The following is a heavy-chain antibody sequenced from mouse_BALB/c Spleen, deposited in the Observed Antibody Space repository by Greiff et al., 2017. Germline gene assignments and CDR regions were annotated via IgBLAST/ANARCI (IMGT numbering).Heavy chain of an antibody. Sequence: QVQLQQSGAELMKPGASVKISCKATGYTFSSYWIEWVKQRPGHGLEWIGEILPGSGSTNYNEKFKGKATFTADTSSNTAYMQLSSLTSEDSAVYYCARGTLPDTYWGLGTLVTVSA. CDR2: ILPGSGST. D-gene: IGHD3-3*01. CDR1: GYTFSSYW. CDR3: ARGTLPDTY. J-gene: IGHJ3*01. V-gene: IGHV1-9*01.